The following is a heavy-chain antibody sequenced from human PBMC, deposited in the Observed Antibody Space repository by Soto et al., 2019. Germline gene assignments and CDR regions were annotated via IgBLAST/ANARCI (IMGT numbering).Heavy chain of an antibody. CDR1: GGSISSGGYS. CDR3: AREYGSGEIHWFDP. CDR2: IYHSGST. J-gene: IGHJ5*02. Sequence: SETLSLTCAVSGGSISSGGYSWSWIRQPPGKGLEWIGYIYHSGSTYYNPSLKSRVTISVDRSKNQFSLKLSSVTAADTAVYYCAREYGSGEIHWFDPWGQGTLVTVSS. D-gene: IGHD3-10*01. V-gene: IGHV4-30-2*01.